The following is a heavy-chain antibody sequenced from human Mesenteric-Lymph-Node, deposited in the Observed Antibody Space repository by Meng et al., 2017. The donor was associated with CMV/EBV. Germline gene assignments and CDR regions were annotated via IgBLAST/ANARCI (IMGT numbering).Heavy chain of an antibody. J-gene: IGHJ4*02. CDR1: GGSISSYY. V-gene: IGHV4-59*01. D-gene: IGHD1-26*01. CDR3: ARGYSGTYGKFDY. Sequence: SETLSLTCTVSGGSISSYYWSWIRQPPGKGLEWIGYIYFSGSTSYNPSLKSRVTISVDTSKNQFSLKLTSVTAADTAVYYCARGYSGTYGKFDYWGRGTLVTVSS. CDR2: IYFSGST.